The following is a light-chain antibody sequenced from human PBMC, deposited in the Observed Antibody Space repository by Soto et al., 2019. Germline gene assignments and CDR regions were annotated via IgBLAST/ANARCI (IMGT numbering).Light chain of an antibody. V-gene: IGLV1-51*02. Sequence: QSVLTQPLSVSAAPGQKVTISCSGGSSNIGINYVSWYQQLPGTAPKLLIFGNNRRPSGIPDRFSVSNSGTSATLDITGLQTGDEADYYCATWDSSLSGAVFGGGTKLTVL. CDR2: GNN. J-gene: IGLJ3*02. CDR1: SSNIGINY. CDR3: ATWDSSLSGAV.